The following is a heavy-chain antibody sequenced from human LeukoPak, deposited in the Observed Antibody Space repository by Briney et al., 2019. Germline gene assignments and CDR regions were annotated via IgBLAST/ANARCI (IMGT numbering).Heavy chain of an antibody. D-gene: IGHD5-12*01. CDR1: GFTFSSYA. CDR2: ISGGGGTT. CDR3: AKDREGFSSGYDLEYFDY. Sequence: PGGSLRLSCAASGFTFSSYAMNWVRQAPGKGLEWVSAISGGGGTTYYADSVKGRFTISRDNSKNTLFLHMNSRRAEDTAVYYCAKDREGFSSGYDLEYFDYWGQGTLVTVSS. V-gene: IGHV3-23*01. J-gene: IGHJ4*02.